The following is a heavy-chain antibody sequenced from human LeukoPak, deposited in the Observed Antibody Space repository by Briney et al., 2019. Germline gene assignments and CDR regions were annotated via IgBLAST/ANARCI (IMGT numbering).Heavy chain of an antibody. D-gene: IGHD6-19*01. J-gene: IGHJ3*02. CDR3: ARAVAGMAFDI. V-gene: IGHV4-59*01. CDR2: IYYSGST. Sequence: KPSETLSLTCTVSGGSISSYYWSWIRQPPGKGLEWIGYIYYSGSTNYNPSLKGRVTISVDTSKNQFSLKLSSVTAADTAVYYCARAVAGMAFDIWGQGTMVTVSS. CDR1: GGSISSYY.